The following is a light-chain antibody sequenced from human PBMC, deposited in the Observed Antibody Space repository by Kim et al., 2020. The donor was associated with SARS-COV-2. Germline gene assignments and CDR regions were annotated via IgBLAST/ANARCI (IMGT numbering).Light chain of an antibody. V-gene: IGKV3-11*01. CDR3: QQRSDWPLT. CDR2: ATS. Sequence: PGERATLSCRASQSVSSYLAWYQQKPAQPPRLLIYATSNRATGIPARFSGSGSGTDFTLTISSLQPEDFAVYYCQQRSDWPLTFGGGTKVDIK. CDR1: QSVSSY. J-gene: IGKJ4*01.